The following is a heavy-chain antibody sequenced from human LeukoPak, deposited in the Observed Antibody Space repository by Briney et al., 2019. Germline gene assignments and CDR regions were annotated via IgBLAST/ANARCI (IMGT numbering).Heavy chain of an antibody. Sequence: GGSLRLSCAASGFTFSSYWMHWVRQAPGKGLVGVSRINTDGSSTSYAESVKSRFNTSRDNAKDSLYLQKNSLRAEDPAVYYCARIVLVRGVIYYGMDVWGQGTTVTVS. CDR3: ARIVLVRGVIYYGMDV. J-gene: IGHJ6*02. CDR1: GFTFSSYW. D-gene: IGHD3-10*01. CDR2: INTDGSST. V-gene: IGHV3-74*01.